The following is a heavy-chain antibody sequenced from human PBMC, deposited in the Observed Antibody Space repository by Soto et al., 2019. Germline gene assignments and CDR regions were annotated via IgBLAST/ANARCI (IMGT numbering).Heavy chain of an antibody. V-gene: IGHV1-69*06. D-gene: IGHD5-12*01. CDR3: ARRQSNGYNRYFDS. CDR1: GDNLSIHA. CDR2: XXPXXGXG. J-gene: IGHJ4*02. Sequence: SLNVSWKGSGDNLSIHAISRVRQAIGQGLEWVGGXXPXXGXGXXXQXXXGRVTITADKSTNTAYMELSNLRPEDTAVYYCARRQSNGYNRYFDSLVQGTLVTASS.